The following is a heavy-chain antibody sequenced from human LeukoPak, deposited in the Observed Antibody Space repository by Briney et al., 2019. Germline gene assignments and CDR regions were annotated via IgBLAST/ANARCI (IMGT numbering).Heavy chain of an antibody. V-gene: IGHV4-34*01. CDR2: FYHSGST. CDR3: ARGLFEMNTIRPFPFDL. CDR1: GGSFSGYY. D-gene: IGHD5-24*01. Sequence: SETLSLTCAVYGGSFSGYYWRWIRQPPGMGLEWIGQFYHSGSTKYIGSLNRRITISIDTSKNQYSLKLNSVTAADTAVYYCARGLFEMNTIRPFPFDLWGQGTLVTVSS. J-gene: IGHJ4*02.